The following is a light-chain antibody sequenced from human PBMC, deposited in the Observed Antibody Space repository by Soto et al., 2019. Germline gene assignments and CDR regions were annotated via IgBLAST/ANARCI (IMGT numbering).Light chain of an antibody. CDR3: QQYNNWART. CDR1: ESVSNN. CDR2: GAS. Sequence: EIVMTQSPATLSVSPGERATLPCRASESVSNNLAWYQQKPGQAPRLLMYGASTRATGIPARFSGSGSGTEFTLTISSLQSADFAVYFCQQYNNWARTFGQGTKVDIK. J-gene: IGKJ1*01. V-gene: IGKV3-15*01.